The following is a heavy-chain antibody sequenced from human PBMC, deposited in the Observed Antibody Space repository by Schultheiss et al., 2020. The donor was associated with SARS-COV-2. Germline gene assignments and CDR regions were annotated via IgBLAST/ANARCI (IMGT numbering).Heavy chain of an antibody. CDR1: GFTVRSNY. J-gene: IGHJ4*02. V-gene: IGHV3-66*01. D-gene: IGHD6-19*01. CDR2: IYSGGST. CDR3: ARDHGHSSGWDEYYFDY. Sequence: GSLRLSCAASGFTVRSNYMHWVRQAPGKGLEWVSVIYSGGSTYYADSVKGRFTISRDNSKNTLYLQMNSLRAEDTAVYYCARDHGHSSGWDEYYFDYWGQGTLVTVSS.